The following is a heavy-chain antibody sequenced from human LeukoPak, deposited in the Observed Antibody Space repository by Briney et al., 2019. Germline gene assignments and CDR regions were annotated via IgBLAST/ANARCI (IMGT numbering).Heavy chain of an antibody. CDR3: AREGDYYDSSGYSAYYFDY. Sequence: SVKVSCKASGGTFSSYAISWVRQAPGQGLEWMGGIIPIFGTANYAQKFQGRVTITADESTSTAYMELSSLRSEDTAVYYCAREGDYYDSSGYSAYYFDYWGQGTLLTVSS. D-gene: IGHD3-22*01. CDR2: IIPIFGTA. J-gene: IGHJ4*02. V-gene: IGHV1-69*13. CDR1: GGTFSSYA.